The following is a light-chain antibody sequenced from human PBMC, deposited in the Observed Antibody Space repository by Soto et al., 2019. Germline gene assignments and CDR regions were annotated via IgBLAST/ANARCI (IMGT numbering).Light chain of an antibody. V-gene: IGKV3-15*01. Sequence: EIVMTQSPGTLSVSPGERATLSCRASQSVSSSLAWYQQKPGQAPRLLIYGASARALGIPDRFSGSGSGTEFSFTVTSLQSEDFAVYYCQQYDQWPITFGQGTRLEIK. CDR2: GAS. CDR3: QQYDQWPIT. J-gene: IGKJ5*01. CDR1: QSVSSS.